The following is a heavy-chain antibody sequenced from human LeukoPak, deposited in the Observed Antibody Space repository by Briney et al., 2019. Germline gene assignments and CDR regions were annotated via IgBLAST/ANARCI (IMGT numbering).Heavy chain of an antibody. J-gene: IGHJ5*02. V-gene: IGHV3-23*01. CDR2: ISGSGGST. CDR3: AKGRWFGELLPNWFDP. Sequence: GGSLRLSCAASGFTFSSCAMSWVRQAPGKGLEWVSAISGSGGSTYYADSVKGRFTISRDNSKNTLYLQMNSLRAEDTAVYYCAKGRWFGELLPNWFDPWGQGTLVTVSS. CDR1: GFTFSSCA. D-gene: IGHD3-10*01.